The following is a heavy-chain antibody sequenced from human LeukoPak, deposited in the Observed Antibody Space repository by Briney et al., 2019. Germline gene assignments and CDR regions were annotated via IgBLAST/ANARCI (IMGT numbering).Heavy chain of an antibody. CDR1: GGAISSGGYY. Sequence: SQTLSLTCSVSGGAISSGGYYWSWVRQPPGMGLEWIAYIYHSGTTNYNPSLQSRVTISVDTSKNQFSLKLSSVTAADTAVYYCARDAGHQLSRRNYYAMDVWGQGTTVTVSS. V-gene: IGHV4-30-2*01. CDR3: ARDAGHQLSRRNYYAMDV. D-gene: IGHD1-1*01. J-gene: IGHJ6*02. CDR2: IYHSGTT.